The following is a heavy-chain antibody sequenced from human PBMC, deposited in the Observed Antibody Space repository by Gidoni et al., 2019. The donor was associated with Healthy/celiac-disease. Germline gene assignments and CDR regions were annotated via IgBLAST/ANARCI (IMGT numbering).Heavy chain of an antibody. Sequence: QVQLVESGGGVVQPGWSLRLSCAASGFTFSSSAMPWVRQAPGKGLEGVAVKSYDGSNKYYADSVKGRFTISRDNSKNTLYLQMNSLRAEDTAGDYCARGGNILTGETHYDAFDIWGQGTMVTVSS. CDR3: ARGGNILTGETHYDAFDI. CDR2: KSYDGSNK. CDR1: GFTFSSSA. V-gene: IGHV3-30-3*01. D-gene: IGHD7-27*01. J-gene: IGHJ3*02.